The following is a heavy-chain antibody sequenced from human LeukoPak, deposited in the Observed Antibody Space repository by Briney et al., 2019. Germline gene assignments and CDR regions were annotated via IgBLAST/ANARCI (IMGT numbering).Heavy chain of an antibody. D-gene: IGHD2-15*01. J-gene: IGHJ6*03. CDR1: GYTFTGYY. CDR2: INPNSGGT. CDR3: ARDGGGYCSGGSCYSPFNYYYYYMDV. V-gene: IGHV1-2*02. Sequence: ASVKVSCKASGYTFTGYYMHWVRQAPGQGLGWMGWINPNSGGTNYAQKFQGRVTMTRDTSISTAYMELSRLRSDDTAVYYCARDGGGYCSGGSCYSPFNYYYYYMDVWGKGTTVTISS.